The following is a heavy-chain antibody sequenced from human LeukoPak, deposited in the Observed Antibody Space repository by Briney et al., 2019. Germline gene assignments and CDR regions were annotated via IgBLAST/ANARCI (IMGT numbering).Heavy chain of an antibody. V-gene: IGHV4-30-2*01. Sequence: SETLSLTCAVSGGSISSGGYSWSWIRQPPGTGLEWIGYIYHSGSTYYNPSLKSRVTISVDRSKNQFSLKLSSVTAADTAVYYCARAFRHSSSFSPYFDYWGQGTLVTVSS. J-gene: IGHJ4*02. CDR3: ARAFRHSSSFSPYFDY. CDR2: IYHSGST. CDR1: GGSISSGGYS. D-gene: IGHD6-6*01.